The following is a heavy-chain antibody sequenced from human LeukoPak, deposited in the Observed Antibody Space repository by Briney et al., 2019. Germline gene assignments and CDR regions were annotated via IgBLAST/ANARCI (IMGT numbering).Heavy chain of an antibody. CDR3: ARGVGAAIDAFDI. J-gene: IGHJ3*02. CDR2: IYSGGST. D-gene: IGHD2-15*01. Sequence: PGGSLRLSCAASGFTVSSNYMSWVRQAPGKGLEWVSVIYSGGSTYYADSVKGRFTISRDNSKNTLYLQMNSLRAEDTAVYYCARGVGAAIDAFDIWGQGTMVTVSS. V-gene: IGHV3-53*01. CDR1: GFTVSSNY.